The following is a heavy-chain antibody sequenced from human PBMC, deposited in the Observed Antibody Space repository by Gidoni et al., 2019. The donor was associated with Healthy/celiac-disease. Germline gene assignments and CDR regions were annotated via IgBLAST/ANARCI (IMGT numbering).Heavy chain of an antibody. CDR1: VFSLSTSVVG. CDR2: IYWDDDK. D-gene: IGHD3-10*01. Sequence: QITLKESGPTLVQPTQTLTLTFTFSVFSLSTSVVGVGWIRQPPGKALEWLALIYWDDDKRYSPSLKSRLTITKDTSKNQVVLTMTNMDPVDTATYYCANSGVRGVIRRPKYYFDYWGQGTLVTVSS. J-gene: IGHJ4*02. CDR3: ANSGVRGVIRRPKYYFDY. V-gene: IGHV2-5*02.